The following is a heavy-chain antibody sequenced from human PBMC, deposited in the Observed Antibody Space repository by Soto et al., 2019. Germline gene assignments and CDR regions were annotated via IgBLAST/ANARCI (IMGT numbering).Heavy chain of an antibody. Sequence: GGSLRLSCAASGFTVNSNYMSWVRQAPGKGLEWVSVIYSDGSTYYADSVKGRFIISRDNSNNTLYFQMNSLRAEDTAVYYCATLTKYDILTGFYPCWGQGALVTVSS. D-gene: IGHD3-9*01. CDR2: IYSDGST. CDR3: ATLTKYDILTGFYPC. J-gene: IGHJ1*01. V-gene: IGHV3-66*01. CDR1: GFTVNSNY.